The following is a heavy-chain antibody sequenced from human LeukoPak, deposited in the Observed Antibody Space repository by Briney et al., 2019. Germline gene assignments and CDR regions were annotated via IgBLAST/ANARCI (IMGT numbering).Heavy chain of an antibody. D-gene: IGHD3-9*01. CDR1: VGSISRYY. Sequence: SETLSLTCTVSVGSISRYYWSWIRQPPGKGLEWIGYIYYSGSTNYNPSLKSRVTISVDTSKNQFSLKLSSVTAADTAVYYCARTTPYYDILTGYYPRGYFDYWGQGTLVTVSS. J-gene: IGHJ4*02. V-gene: IGHV4-59*01. CDR2: IYYSGST. CDR3: ARTTPYYDILTGYYPRGYFDY.